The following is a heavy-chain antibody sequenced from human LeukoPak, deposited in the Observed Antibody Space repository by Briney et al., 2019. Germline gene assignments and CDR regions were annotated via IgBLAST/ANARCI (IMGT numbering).Heavy chain of an antibody. CDR2: SGVNNGKT. J-gene: IGHJ4*02. CDR1: GYTFTNYA. D-gene: IGHD2-8*02. CDR3: ERDLGDDTRGVGYFDY. V-gene: IGHV1-18*01. Sequence: ASVKVSCKVSGYTFTNYAISWVRHAPGQGLEWMWWSGVNNGKTKYAQKLQGRVTMTTDPSTSTAYMEVRSLRSDDTAVYYCERDLGDDTRGVGYFDYWGQGSLVTVSS.